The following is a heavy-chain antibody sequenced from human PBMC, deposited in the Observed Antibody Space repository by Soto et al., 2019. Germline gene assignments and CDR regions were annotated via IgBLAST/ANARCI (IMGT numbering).Heavy chain of an antibody. D-gene: IGHD6-13*01. V-gene: IGHV1-3*01. Sequence: ASVKVSCKASGFTFARYVIHWVRPAPGQGLEWVAWLSPGNGNTQYSQNFQNRVIVSWDTSATTVYMELSSLRSEDTALYYCARDLISTPGALFDFWGQGTLVTVSS. CDR1: GFTFARYV. J-gene: IGHJ4*02. CDR2: LSPGNGNT. CDR3: ARDLISTPGALFDF.